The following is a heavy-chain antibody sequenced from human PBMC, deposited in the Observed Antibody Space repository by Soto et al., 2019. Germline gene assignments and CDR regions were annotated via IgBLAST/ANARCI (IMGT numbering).Heavy chain of an antibody. CDR3: ARVRAWNAKVIDY. CDR1: GGSISTFY. D-gene: IGHD1-1*01. Sequence: PSETLSLTCTVSGGSISTFYWSWIRQPPGKGLEWIGYIYYTGSTNYNPSLKSRVTISLDTSNNQFSLKLTSVSAADTAVYYCARVRAWNAKVIDYWGQGTLVTVSS. V-gene: IGHV4-59*01. CDR2: IYYTGST. J-gene: IGHJ4*02.